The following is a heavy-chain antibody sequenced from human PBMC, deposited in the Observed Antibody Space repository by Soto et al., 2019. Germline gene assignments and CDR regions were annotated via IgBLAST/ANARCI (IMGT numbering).Heavy chain of an antibody. D-gene: IGHD6-19*01. J-gene: IGHJ4*02. V-gene: IGHV4-61*01. CDR3: ARLPPPVAGGYFFDY. CDR1: GDSVSSGSYY. CDR2: IYYTGST. Sequence: QVLLQESGPGLVKPSETLSLTCSVSGDSVSSGSYYWGWIRQPPGKGLEWIGYIYYTGSTNYNPALKSRVTISIDTSKSQFSLKLSSVTAADTAMYYCARLPPPVAGGYFFDYWGQGTLVTVSS.